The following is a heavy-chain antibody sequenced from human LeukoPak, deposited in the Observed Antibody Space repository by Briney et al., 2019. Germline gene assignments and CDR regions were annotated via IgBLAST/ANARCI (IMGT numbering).Heavy chain of an antibody. D-gene: IGHD6-13*01. V-gene: IGHV3-21*04. J-gene: IGHJ2*01. CDR2: ISSSSSYI. Sequence: GGSLRLSCVASGFTFSSYSMNWVRQAPGKGLEWVSSISSSSSYIYYADSVKGRFTISRDNAKNSLYLQMNSLRAEDTAVYYCARDKAAAGTRGYFEHWGRGTLVTVSS. CDR1: GFTFSSYS. CDR3: ARDKAAAGTRGYFEH.